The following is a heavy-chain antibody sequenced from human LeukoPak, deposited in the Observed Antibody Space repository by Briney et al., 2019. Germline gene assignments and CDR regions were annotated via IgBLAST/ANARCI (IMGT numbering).Heavy chain of an antibody. CDR3: ARRLTRYDCFDP. D-gene: IGHD1-1*01. Sequence: SQTLSLTCAISGDSVSSNSVTWNWIRQSPSRGLEWLGRTYYRSTWYNDYAVSVRGRITVNPDTSKNQFSLHLNSVTPEDTAVYYCARRLTRYDCFDPWGQGILVTVSS. J-gene: IGHJ5*02. CDR1: GDSVSSNSVT. CDR2: TYYRSTWYN. V-gene: IGHV6-1*01.